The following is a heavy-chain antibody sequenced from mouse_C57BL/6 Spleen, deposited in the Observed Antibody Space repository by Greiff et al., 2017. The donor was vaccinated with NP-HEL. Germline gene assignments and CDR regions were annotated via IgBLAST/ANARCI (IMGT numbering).Heavy chain of an antibody. V-gene: IGHV10-1*01. Sequence: EVKLVESGGGLVQPKGSLKLSCAASGFSFNTYAMNWVRQAPGKGLEWVARIRSKSNNYATYYADSVKDRFTISRDDSESMLYLQMNNLKTEDTAMYYCVRQREYYYAMDYWGQGTSVTVSS. CDR2: IRSKSNNYAT. J-gene: IGHJ4*01. CDR1: GFSFNTYA. CDR3: VRQREYYYAMDY.